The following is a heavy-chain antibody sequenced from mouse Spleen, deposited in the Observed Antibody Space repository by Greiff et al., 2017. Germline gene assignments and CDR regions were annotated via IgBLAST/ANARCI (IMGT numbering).Heavy chain of an antibody. J-gene: IGHJ2*01. CDR3: AREVGFDY. CDR1: GFTFSSYG. CDR2: ISSGGSYT. Sequence: EVQGVESGGDLVKPGGSLKLSCAASGFTFSSYGMSWVRQTPDKRLEWVATISSGGSYTYYPDSVKGRFTISRDNAKNTLYLQMSSLKSEDTAMYYCAREVGFDYWGQGTTLTGSS. V-gene: IGHV5-6*01. D-gene: IGHD1-1*01.